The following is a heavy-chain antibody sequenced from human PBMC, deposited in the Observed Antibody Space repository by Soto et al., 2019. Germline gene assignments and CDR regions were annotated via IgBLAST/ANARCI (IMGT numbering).Heavy chain of an antibody. V-gene: IGHV4-34*01. CDR2: INHSGST. CDR3: ARGDFAWEPSTDY. CDR1: GGSLSVYY. J-gene: IGHJ4*02. D-gene: IGHD3-3*01. Sequence: KPSETLSLTCAVYGGSLSVYYWSWIRQPPGKGLEWIGEINHSGSTNYSPSLKSRVTILVDTSKNQFSLQLSSVTAADTAMYYCARGDFAWEPSTDYWGQGTLVTVSS.